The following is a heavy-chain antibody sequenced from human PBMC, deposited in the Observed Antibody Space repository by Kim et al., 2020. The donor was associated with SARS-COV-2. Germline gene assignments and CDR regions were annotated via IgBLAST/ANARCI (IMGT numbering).Heavy chain of an antibody. CDR1: GGSFSGYY. J-gene: IGHJ6*02. D-gene: IGHD6-19*01. CDR2: INHSGST. CDR3: ARGRVAGWYYYGMDV. Sequence: SETLSLTCAVYGGSFSGYYWSWIRQPPGKGLEWIGEINHSGSTNYNPSLKSRVTISVDTSKNQFSLKLSSVTAADTAVYYCARGRVAGWYYYGMDVWGQGTTVTVSS. V-gene: IGHV4-34*01.